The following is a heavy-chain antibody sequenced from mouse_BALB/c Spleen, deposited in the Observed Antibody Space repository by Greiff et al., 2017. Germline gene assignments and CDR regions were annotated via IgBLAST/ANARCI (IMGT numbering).Heavy chain of an antibody. CDR3: ARDWDYDYYAMDY. J-gene: IGHJ4*01. CDR2: IWGDGST. D-gene: IGHD2-4*01. V-gene: IGHV2-6-7*01. CDR1: GFSLTGYG. Sequence: VHLVESGPGLVAPSQSLSITCTVSGFSLTGYGVNWVRQPPGKGLEWLGMIWGDGSTDYNSALKSRLSISKDNSKSQVFLKMNSLQTDDTARYYCARDWDYDYYAMDYWGQGTSVTVSS.